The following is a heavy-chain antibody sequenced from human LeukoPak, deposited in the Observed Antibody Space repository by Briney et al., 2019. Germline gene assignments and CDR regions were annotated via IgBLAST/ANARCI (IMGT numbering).Heavy chain of an antibody. CDR3: ARADNWNYGGDWFDP. D-gene: IGHD1-7*01. CDR2: IIPIFGTA. Sequence: SVKVSCKASGGTFSSYAISWVRQAPGQGLEWMGRIIPIFGTANYAQKFQGRVTITADKSTSTAYMELSSLRSEDTAVYYCARADNWNYGGDWFDPWGQGTLVTVSS. CDR1: GGTFSSYA. V-gene: IGHV1-69*06. J-gene: IGHJ5*02.